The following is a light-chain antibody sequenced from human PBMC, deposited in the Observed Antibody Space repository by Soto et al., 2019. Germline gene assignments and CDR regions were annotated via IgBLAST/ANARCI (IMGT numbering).Light chain of an antibody. CDR1: SSDVGGYNY. V-gene: IGLV2-14*01. Sequence: QSALTQPASVSGSPGQSITISCTGTSSDVGGYNYVSWYQQHPGIAPKLMISEVSNRPAGVSNRFSGSKSGNTASLTISGLQAEDEADYYCSSYTSISTLVFGGGTELTVL. CDR3: SSYTSISTLV. J-gene: IGLJ2*01. CDR2: EVS.